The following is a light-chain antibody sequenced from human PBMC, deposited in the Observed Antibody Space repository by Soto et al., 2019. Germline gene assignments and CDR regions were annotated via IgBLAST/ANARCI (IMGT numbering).Light chain of an antibody. CDR1: QSVTSS. CDR3: QQRSNWPPT. CDR2: DAS. J-gene: IGKJ5*01. V-gene: IGKV3-11*01. Sequence: ETVLTQSPGTLSLSPVERATLSCRASQSVTSSLAWYQQKPGQAPRVLIFDASNRATGIPARFSGSGSGTDFTLTISSLEPEDSAFYFCQQRSNWPPTFGQGTRLEIK.